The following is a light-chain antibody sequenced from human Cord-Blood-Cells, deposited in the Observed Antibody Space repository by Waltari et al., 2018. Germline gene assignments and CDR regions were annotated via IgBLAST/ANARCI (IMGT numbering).Light chain of an antibody. V-gene: IGLV2-23*01. CDR3: CSYAGSSTGV. CDR2: EGS. J-gene: IGLJ3*02. CDR1: SSDVGSYNL. Sequence: QSALTQPASVSGSPGQSLTSSCTGTSSDVGSYNLVSRYQQHPGKAPKLMIYEGSKRPSGVYNRFSGSKSGNTASLTISGRQAEDEADYYCCSYAGSSTGVFGGGTKLTVL.